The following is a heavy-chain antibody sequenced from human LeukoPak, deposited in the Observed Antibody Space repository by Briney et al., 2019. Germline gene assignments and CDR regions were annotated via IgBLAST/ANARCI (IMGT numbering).Heavy chain of an antibody. D-gene: IGHD1-26*01. CDR1: GYTFTSYY. J-gene: IGHJ6*03. Sequence: ASVKVSCKASGYTFTSYYMHWVRQAPGQGLEWMGIINPSGGSTSYAQKFQGRVTMTRGMSTSTVYMELSSLRSEDTAVYYCARDGSGSSELLAEFYYYYYMDVWGKGTTVTVSS. CDR3: ARDGSGSSELLAEFYYYYYMDV. V-gene: IGHV1-46*01. CDR2: INPSGGST.